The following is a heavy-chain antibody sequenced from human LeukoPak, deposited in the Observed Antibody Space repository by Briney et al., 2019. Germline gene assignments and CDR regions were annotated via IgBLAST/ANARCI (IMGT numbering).Heavy chain of an antibody. J-gene: IGHJ3*02. V-gene: IGHV1-2*02. D-gene: IGHD3-9*01. CDR1: GYTFTGYY. CDR3: ARESPEQYDILTGYSSGAFDI. CDR2: INPNSGGT. Sequence: ASVKVSCKASGYTFTGYYMHWVRQAPGQGLEWMGWINPNSGGTNYAQKFQGRVTMTRDTSISTAYMELSRLRSDDTAVYYCARESPEQYDILTGYSSGAFDIWAKGQWSPSLQ.